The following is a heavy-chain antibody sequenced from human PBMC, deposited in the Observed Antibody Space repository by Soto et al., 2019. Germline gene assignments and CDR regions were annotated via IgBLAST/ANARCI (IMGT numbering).Heavy chain of an antibody. CDR2: FNTNSGAT. CDR3: ARGVSGWSPFDF. CDR1: GSTFTDYY. D-gene: IGHD6-19*01. J-gene: IGHJ4*02. Sequence: QVQLVQSGAEVKKPGASVKVSCKASGSTFTDYYVHWVRQAPGQGLEWRGWFNTNSGATNFAQKFQGWVTLTRDTSVNTAYMELNRLKSDDTAVFFCARGVSGWSPFDFWGQGTLVTVSS. V-gene: IGHV1-2*04.